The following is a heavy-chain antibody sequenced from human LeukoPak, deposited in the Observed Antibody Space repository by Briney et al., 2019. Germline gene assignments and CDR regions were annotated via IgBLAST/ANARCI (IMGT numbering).Heavy chain of an antibody. Sequence: GGSLRLSCAASGFTFSSYWMSWIRQAPGKGLEWVAVIWYDGSNKYYADSVKGRFTISRDNSKNTLYLQMNSLRAEDTAVYYCAKGLVKIDYWGQGTLVTVSS. D-gene: IGHD3-9*01. V-gene: IGHV3-33*06. CDR3: AKGLVKIDY. J-gene: IGHJ4*02. CDR1: GFTFSSYW. CDR2: IWYDGSNK.